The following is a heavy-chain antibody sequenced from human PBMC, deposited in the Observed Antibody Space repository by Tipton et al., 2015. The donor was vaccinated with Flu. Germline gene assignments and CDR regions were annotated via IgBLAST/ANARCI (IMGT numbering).Heavy chain of an antibody. CDR3: ARGGLAPGNY. V-gene: IGHV3-7*01. CDR2: MKQDGSEI. Sequence: SLRLSCAATGFDFNGYWMTWVRQAPGKGLEWVANMKQDGSEIYYVSSVRGRFTISRDNARNSVYLQMNGLRPEDTAVYYCARGGLAPGNYWGQGTLVTVSS. D-gene: IGHD3-3*02. J-gene: IGHJ4*02. CDR1: GFDFNGYW.